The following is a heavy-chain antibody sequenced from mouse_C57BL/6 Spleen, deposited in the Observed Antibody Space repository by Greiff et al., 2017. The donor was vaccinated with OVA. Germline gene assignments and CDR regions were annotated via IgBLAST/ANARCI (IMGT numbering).Heavy chain of an antibody. J-gene: IGHJ1*03. D-gene: IGHD2-12*01. CDR3: ARSYYSDWYFDV. CDR1: GFTFTDYY. Sequence: EVQRVESGGGLVQPGGSLSLSCAASGFTFTDYYMSWVRQPPGKALEWLGFIRNKANGYTTEYSASVKGRLTISRDNSQIILYLQMNDLRAGDRATYYCARSYYSDWYFDVWGTGPTVSVSS. V-gene: IGHV7-3*01. CDR2: IRNKANGYTT.